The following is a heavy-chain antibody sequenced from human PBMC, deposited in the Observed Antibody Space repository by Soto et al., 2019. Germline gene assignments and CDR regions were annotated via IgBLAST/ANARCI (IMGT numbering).Heavy chain of an antibody. J-gene: IGHJ6*02. Sequence: QVQLQESGPGLVKPSETLSLTCTVSGGSISSYYWSWIRQPPGQGLEWIWYIYYSGSTNYNPSLKSRVTISGDTSKNQFYLKLSAVTAADTAVYYCARTAAAAGPTGGYYYYCGMAVWGQGTTVTVSS. V-gene: IGHV4-59*01. CDR3: ARTAAAAGPTGGYYYYCGMAV. CDR1: GGSISSYY. D-gene: IGHD6-13*01. CDR2: IYYSGST.